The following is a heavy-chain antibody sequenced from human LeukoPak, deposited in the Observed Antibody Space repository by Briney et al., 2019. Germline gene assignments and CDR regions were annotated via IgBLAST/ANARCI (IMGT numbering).Heavy chain of an antibody. CDR3: AAGLRYFEDDAFDI. D-gene: IGHD3-9*01. CDR1: GFTFTSSA. V-gene: IGHV1-58*02. Sequence: SVKVSCKASGFTFTSSAMQWVRQARGQRLEWIGWIVVGSGNTNYAQKFQERVTITRDVSTSTAYMELSSLRSEDTAVYYCAAGLRYFEDDAFDIWGQGTMVTVSS. CDR2: IVVGSGNT. J-gene: IGHJ3*02.